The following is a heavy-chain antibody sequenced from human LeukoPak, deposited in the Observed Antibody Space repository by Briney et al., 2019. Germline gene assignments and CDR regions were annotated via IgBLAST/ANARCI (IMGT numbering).Heavy chain of an antibody. V-gene: IGHV3-21*01. CDR1: GFTFSSYS. CDR2: ISSSSSYI. CDR3: ARAGNPTSVTTVSFYYYYYYYMDV. Sequence: PGGSLRLSCAASGFTFSSYSMNWVRQAPGKGLEWVSSISSSSSYIYYADSVKGRFTISRDNAKNSPYLQMNSLSPEDTAVYYCARAGNPTSVTTVSFYYYYYYYMDVWGKGTTVTVSS. D-gene: IGHD4-11*01. J-gene: IGHJ6*03.